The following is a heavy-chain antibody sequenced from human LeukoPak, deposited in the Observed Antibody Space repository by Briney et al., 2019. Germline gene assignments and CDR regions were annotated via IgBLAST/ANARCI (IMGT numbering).Heavy chain of an antibody. J-gene: IGHJ6*02. CDR3: AREQQWLYYYYGMDV. Sequence: GGSLRLSCVASGFTFSNYHMNWVRQAPGKGLEWVSSISSSSSYIYYADSVKGRFTISRDNAKNSLYLQMNSLRAEDTAVYYCAREQQWLYYYYGMDVWGQGTTVTVSS. CDR2: ISSSSSYI. D-gene: IGHD6-19*01. CDR1: GFTFSNYH. V-gene: IGHV3-21*01.